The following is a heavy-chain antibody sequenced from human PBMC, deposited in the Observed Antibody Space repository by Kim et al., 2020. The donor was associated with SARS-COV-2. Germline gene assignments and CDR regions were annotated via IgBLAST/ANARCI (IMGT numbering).Heavy chain of an antibody. V-gene: IGHV3-33*01. CDR3: ARGNQLLYTHY. J-gene: IGHJ4*02. D-gene: IGHD2-2*02. Sequence: NYADSVKGRFTISRDNSKNTLYLQMNSLRAEDTAVYYCARGNQLLYTHYWGQGTLVTVSS.